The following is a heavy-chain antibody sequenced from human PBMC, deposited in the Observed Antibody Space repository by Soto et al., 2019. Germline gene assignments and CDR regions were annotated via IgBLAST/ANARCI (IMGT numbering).Heavy chain of an antibody. CDR2: INHSGST. Sequence: PSETLSLTCRVSDGSMNSDSSYLGWIRQPPGKGLEWIGVINHSGSTYHNLSLKGRVTMSVDASRNQFSLKLTSMTAADTAVYYCARLGGYVSVGYYYLWDSWGQGTLVTV. CDR3: ARLGGYVSVGYYYLWDS. D-gene: IGHD3-22*01. J-gene: IGHJ4*02. CDR1: DGSMNSDSSY. V-gene: IGHV4-39*01.